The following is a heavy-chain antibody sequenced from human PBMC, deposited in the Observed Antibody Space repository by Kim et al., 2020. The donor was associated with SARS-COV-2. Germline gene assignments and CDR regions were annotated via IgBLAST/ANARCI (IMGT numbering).Heavy chain of an antibody. CDR1: GFTFSTYA. CDR3: AKGFWTSEPSCAWDCYRDD. Sequence: GGSLRLSCAASGFTFSTYAMHWVRQAPGKGPEWVAVISYDGNNKYYADSVKGRFTISRDNSKNTLYLEMNSLRPEDTAVYHCAKGFWTSEPSCAWDCYRDDWGQGTLVTVSS. J-gene: IGHJ4*02. V-gene: IGHV3-30*18. D-gene: IGHD2-21*02. CDR2: ISYDGNNK.